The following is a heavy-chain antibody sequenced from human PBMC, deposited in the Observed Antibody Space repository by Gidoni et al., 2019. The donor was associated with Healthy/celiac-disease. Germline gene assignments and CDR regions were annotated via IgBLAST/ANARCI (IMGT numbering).Heavy chain of an antibody. Sequence: EVQLVESGGGLVQPGGSLRLSCAASGFTVSSNYMSWVRQAPGKGLEWVSVIYSGGSTYYADSVKGRFTISRDNSKNTLYLQMNSLRAEDTAVYYCARDGFGTTLGAFDIWGQGTMVTVSS. J-gene: IGHJ3*02. CDR2: IYSGGST. D-gene: IGHD1-1*01. CDR1: GFTVSSNY. V-gene: IGHV3-66*02. CDR3: ARDGFGTTLGAFDI.